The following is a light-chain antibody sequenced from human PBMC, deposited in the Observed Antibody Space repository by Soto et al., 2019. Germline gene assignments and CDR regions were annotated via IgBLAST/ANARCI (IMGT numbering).Light chain of an antibody. CDR1: QSVSSTY. V-gene: IGKV3-20*01. Sequence: EIVLTQSPGTLSLSPGERATLSCRASQSVSSTYLAWYQQKPGQAPRLLIYGASSRATGIPDRFSGSGSGTDFTLTISRLEPEDFAVYYCQQYGVSPSTFGQGTKVELK. CDR2: GAS. J-gene: IGKJ1*01. CDR3: QQYGVSPST.